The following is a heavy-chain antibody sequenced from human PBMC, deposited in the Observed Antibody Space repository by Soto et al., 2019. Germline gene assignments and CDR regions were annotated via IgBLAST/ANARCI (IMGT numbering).Heavy chain of an antibody. CDR2: IIPMIPRT. CDR3: ASWDYDVLTGYSYDD. D-gene: IGHD3-9*01. CDR1: GGTFNNYG. Sequence: QVQLVQSGAEVKKPGSSVKVSCKASGGTFNNYGMGWVRQAPGQGLEWMGGIIPMIPRTNYAQKFQGRVTPTADASRSTAYMELTSLSSEDTAVYYCASWDYDVLTGYSYDDWGQGPLVTVSS. J-gene: IGHJ4*02. V-gene: IGHV1-69*01.